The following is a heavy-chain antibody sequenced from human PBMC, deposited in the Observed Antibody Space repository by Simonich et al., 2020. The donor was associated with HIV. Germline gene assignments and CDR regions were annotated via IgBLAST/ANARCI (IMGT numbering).Heavy chain of an antibody. CDR2: INHFART. Sequence: QVQLQQWGAGLLKPSETLSLTCAVYNGSFSGDFWSWIRQPPGKGHEWIGEINHFARTNYNPPLKSRVTISVETSKNQFSLRLSSVTAADTAVYYCARRRILTTYYFRDYYYYMDVWGEGTTVTVSS. V-gene: IGHV4-34*01. CDR3: ARRRILTTYYFRDYYYYMDV. CDR1: NGSFSGDF. J-gene: IGHJ6*03. D-gene: IGHD3-9*01.